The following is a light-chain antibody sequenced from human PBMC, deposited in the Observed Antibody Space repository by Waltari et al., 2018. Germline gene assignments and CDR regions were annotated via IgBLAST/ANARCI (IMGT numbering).Light chain of an antibody. CDR3: QSYDSGLSGSV. Sequence: QSVLTQPPSVSGAPGQRVTIPCTGSSSNIGAGYDVHWSQQLPGTAPKLLIYGNSNRPSGVPDRFAGSKSGTSASLAITGLQAEDEADYYCQSYDSGLSGSVFGGGTKLTVL. V-gene: IGLV1-40*01. CDR1: SSNIGAGYD. J-gene: IGLJ3*02. CDR2: GNS.